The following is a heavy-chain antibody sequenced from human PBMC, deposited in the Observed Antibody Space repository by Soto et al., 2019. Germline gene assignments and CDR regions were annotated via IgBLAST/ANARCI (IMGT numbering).Heavy chain of an antibody. Sequence: QVQLVQSGAEVKKPGSSVKVSCQAAGGTFNTYSINWVRQAPGQGLEWMGRIIPIVGIAKYAQKFQGRVAITADTSTSKAYMIEVNSLRPEDTAMYYCARAMVVGATGAFDIWGQGTMVTVSS. J-gene: IGHJ3*02. D-gene: IGHD2-15*01. V-gene: IGHV1-69*02. CDR3: ARAMVVGATGAFDI. CDR1: GGTFNTYS. CDR2: IIPIVGIA.